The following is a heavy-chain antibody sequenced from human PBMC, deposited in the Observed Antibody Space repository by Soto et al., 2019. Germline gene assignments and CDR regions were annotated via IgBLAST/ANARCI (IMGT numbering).Heavy chain of an antibody. CDR1: GGTFSSYA. V-gene: IGHV1-69*06. J-gene: IGHJ5*02. CDR3: ARDQGIAARLRSTWFDP. Sequence: SVKVSCKASGGTFSSYAISWVRQAPGQGLEWMGGIIPIFGTANYAQKFQGRVTITADKSTSTAYMELSSLRSEDTAVYYCARDQGIAARLRSTWFDPWGQGTLVTVSS. D-gene: IGHD6-6*01. CDR2: IIPIFGTA.